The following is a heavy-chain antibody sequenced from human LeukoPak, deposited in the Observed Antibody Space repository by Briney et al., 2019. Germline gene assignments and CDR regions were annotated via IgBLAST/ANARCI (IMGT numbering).Heavy chain of an antibody. V-gene: IGHV4-4*07. J-gene: IGHJ4*02. CDR3: ARMHDFWSGYVDY. Sequence: SETLSLTCTVSGGSISSYYWSWIRQPAGEGLEWIGRIYASGSTNYNPSLMSLFTMSIDTSKNQFSLKLNSVTAADTAVYYCARMHDFWSGYVDYWGQGTLVTVSS. D-gene: IGHD3-3*01. CDR2: IYASGST. CDR1: GGSISSYY.